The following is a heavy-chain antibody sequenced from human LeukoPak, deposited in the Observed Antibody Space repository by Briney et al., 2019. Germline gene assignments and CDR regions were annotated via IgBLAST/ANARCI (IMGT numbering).Heavy chain of an antibody. CDR1: GFTFSTYW. J-gene: IGHJ5*02. D-gene: IGHD2-8*02. CDR2: IKQDGSGE. Sequence: GGSLRLSCAASGFTFSTYWMSWVRQAPGKGLEWVANIKQDGSGECCVDSVKGRFTFSRDNAKKSLYLQMNGLRAEDTAVYYCGRSGCPGGSGFLRYSWPDLWGRGSLVTVSS. CDR3: GRSGCPGGSGFLRYSWPDL. V-gene: IGHV3-7*01.